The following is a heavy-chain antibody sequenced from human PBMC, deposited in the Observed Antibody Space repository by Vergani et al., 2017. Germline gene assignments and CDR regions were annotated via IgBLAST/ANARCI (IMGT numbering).Heavy chain of an antibody. J-gene: IGHJ5*02. CDR1: GGSFSGYY. CDR2: INHSGST. V-gene: IGHV4-34*01. CDR3: ARHRENWFDP. Sequence: QVQLQQWGAGLLKPSETLSLTCAVYGGSFSGYYWSWIRQPPGKGLEWIGEINHSGSTNYNPSLKSRVTISVDTSKNQFSLKLSSVTAADTAVYYCARHRENWFDPWGQGTLVTVSS.